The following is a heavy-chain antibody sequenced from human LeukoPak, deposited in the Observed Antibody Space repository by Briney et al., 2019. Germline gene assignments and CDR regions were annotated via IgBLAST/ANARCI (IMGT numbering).Heavy chain of an antibody. Sequence: GGSLRLSYAASGFSFSFSNMNWVRQAPGKGLEWVSYISSTNGHTYYADSVNGRFTISRDTAKNSLYLQMNSLRAEDTAVYYCARDTAMALDWGQGTLVTVSS. CDR1: GFSFSFSN. CDR2: ISSTNGHT. CDR3: ARDTAMALD. D-gene: IGHD5-18*01. J-gene: IGHJ4*02. V-gene: IGHV3-21*06.